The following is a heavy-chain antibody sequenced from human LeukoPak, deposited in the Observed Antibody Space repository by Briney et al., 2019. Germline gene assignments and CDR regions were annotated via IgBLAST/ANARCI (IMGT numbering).Heavy chain of an antibody. CDR1: GGSISSYY. Sequence: SETLSLTCTVSGGSISSYYWSWIRQPPGKGLEWIGYIYSSGSTNYNPSLKSRVTMSVDTSKNQFSLKVSSVTAADTAVYYCARVFDSGSQAYFYYMDVWGKGTTVTIFS. CDR2: IYSSGST. D-gene: IGHD3-10*01. V-gene: IGHV4-59*01. CDR3: ARVFDSGSQAYFYYMDV. J-gene: IGHJ6*03.